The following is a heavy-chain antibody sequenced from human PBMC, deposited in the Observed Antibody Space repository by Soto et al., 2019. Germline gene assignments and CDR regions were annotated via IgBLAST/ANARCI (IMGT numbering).Heavy chain of an antibody. CDR3: AILYYYDSGDYYSNYQYYGMDV. V-gene: IGHV1-46*01. D-gene: IGHD3-22*01. J-gene: IGHJ6*02. Sequence: ASVKVSCKAPGFTFTSFYMHWVRQAPGQGPGWMGLMHPYGGSTGYAQKFQGRVTLTRDTSTRKDYMWLSRLKSDDTVVYYCAILYYYDSGDYYSNYQYYGMDVWGQGTTVTVSS. CDR2: MHPYGGST. CDR1: GFTFTSFY.